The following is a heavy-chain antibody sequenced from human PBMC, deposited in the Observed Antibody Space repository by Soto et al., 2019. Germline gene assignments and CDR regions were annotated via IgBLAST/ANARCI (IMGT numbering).Heavy chain of an antibody. V-gene: IGHV4-31*03. Sequence: SETLSLTCTVSGGSISSGGYYWSWIRQHPGKGLEWIGYIYYSGSTYYNPSLKSRVTISVDTSKNQFSLKLSSVTAADTAVYYCARDRPLEDTLTGYNHYYYYGMDVWGQGTTVTVSS. CDR2: IYYSGST. CDR1: GGSISSGGYY. J-gene: IGHJ6*02. CDR3: ARDRPLEDTLTGYNHYYYYGMDV. D-gene: IGHD3-9*01.